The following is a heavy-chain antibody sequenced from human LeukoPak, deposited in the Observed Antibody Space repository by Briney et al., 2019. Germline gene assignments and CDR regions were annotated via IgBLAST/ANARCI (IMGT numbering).Heavy chain of an antibody. Sequence: PGGSLRLSCAASGFTFDDYAMHWVRQAPGKGLEWVSGISWNSGSIGYADSVKGRFTISRDNAKNSLYLQMNSLRAEDTALYYCAKPHYSGYDYYFDYWGQGTLVTVSS. CDR3: AKPHYSGYDYYFDY. J-gene: IGHJ4*02. D-gene: IGHD5-12*01. CDR2: ISWNSGSI. V-gene: IGHV3-9*01. CDR1: GFTFDDYA.